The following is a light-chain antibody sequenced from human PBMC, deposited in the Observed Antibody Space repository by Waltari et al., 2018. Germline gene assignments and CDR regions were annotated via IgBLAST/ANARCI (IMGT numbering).Light chain of an antibody. J-gene: IGLJ2*01. CDR3: CSYTRSNYVT. V-gene: IGLV2-23*02. CDR1: SSDVGSYNL. CDR2: EVS. Sequence: QSALTQTASVSGSPGPSITSACTRTSSDVGSYNLVAWYQQYPGKAPKVVVYEVSKRPSGVSDRFSGSKSGNTASLTISGLQAEDEADYYCCSYTRSNYVTFGGGTKVTVL.